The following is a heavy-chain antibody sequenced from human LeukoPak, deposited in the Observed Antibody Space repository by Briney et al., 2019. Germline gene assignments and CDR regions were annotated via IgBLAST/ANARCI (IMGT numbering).Heavy chain of an antibody. CDR3: AREGIRGSRYYFDY. J-gene: IGHJ4*02. Sequence: GASVKVSCKASGYTFTGYYMHWVRQAPGQGLEWMGRINPNSVGTNNAQKFQGRVTMTRDTSISTAYMELSRLRSDDTAVYYCAREGIRGSRYYFDYWGQGTLVTVSS. V-gene: IGHV1-2*06. CDR1: GYTFTGYY. D-gene: IGHD1-26*01. CDR2: INPNSVGT.